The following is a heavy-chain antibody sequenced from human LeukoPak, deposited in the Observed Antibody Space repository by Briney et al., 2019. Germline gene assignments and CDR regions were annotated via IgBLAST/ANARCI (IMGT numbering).Heavy chain of an antibody. CDR3: ARGRGAYCGGDCSYFDY. CDR1: GYTFTSYD. J-gene: IGHJ4*02. V-gene: IGHV1-8*01. CDR2: MNPNSGNT. D-gene: IGHD2-21*02. Sequence: GASVKVSCKASGYTFTSYDINWLRQATGQGLEWMGWMNPNSGNTGYAQKLQGRVTMTRNTSISTAYMELSSLRSEDTAVYYCARGRGAYCGGDCSYFDYWGQGTLVTVSS.